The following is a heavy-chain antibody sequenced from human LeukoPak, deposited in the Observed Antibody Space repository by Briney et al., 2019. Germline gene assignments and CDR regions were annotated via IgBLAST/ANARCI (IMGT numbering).Heavy chain of an antibody. CDR2: THPSGNT. Sequence: PSEALSLTCTVSGGSNNSYYWSWIRQPPGKGLEWIGYTHPSGNTNYSPSLKSRVTISIDMSRNQFSLKLSSVTAADTAVYYCARKAPKKGWFDPWGQGTLVTVSS. J-gene: IGHJ5*02. CDR3: ARKAPKKGWFDP. V-gene: IGHV4-4*09. CDR1: GGSNNSYY.